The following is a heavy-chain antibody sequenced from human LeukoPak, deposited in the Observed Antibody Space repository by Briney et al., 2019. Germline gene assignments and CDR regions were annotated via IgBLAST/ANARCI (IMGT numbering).Heavy chain of an antibody. CDR2: MNPISGNT. CDR3: ARGCYSGSYCELDP. Sequence: ASVKVSCKASGYTFTSYDINWVRQATGQGLEWMGWMNPISGNTGYAQKFQGRVTMTRNTSISTAYMELSSLRSEDTAVYYCARGCYSGSYCELDPWGQGTLVTVSS. V-gene: IGHV1-8*01. J-gene: IGHJ5*02. D-gene: IGHD1-26*01. CDR1: GYTFTSYD.